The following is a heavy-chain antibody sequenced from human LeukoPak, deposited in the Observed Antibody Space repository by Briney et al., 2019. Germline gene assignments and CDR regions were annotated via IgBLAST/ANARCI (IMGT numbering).Heavy chain of an antibody. V-gene: IGHV3-11*01. CDR2: ISSNGNTV. J-gene: IGHJ4*02. CDR1: RFTFRNYY. CDR3: ARDGYNYFDF. D-gene: IGHD5-24*01. Sequence: PGGSLRLSCAASRFTFRNYYMIWIRQAPGKGLEWLSYISSNGNTVYYADSVRGRFTVSRDNVKNSLFVEMNSLRVEDTAVYYCARDGYNYFDFWGQGTLVTVSS.